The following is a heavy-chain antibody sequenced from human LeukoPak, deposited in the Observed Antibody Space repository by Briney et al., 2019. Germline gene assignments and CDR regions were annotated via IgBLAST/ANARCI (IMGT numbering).Heavy chain of an antibody. D-gene: IGHD6-6*01. CDR2: INPSGGST. Sequence: GASVKVSCKASGYTFTSYGISWVRQAPGQGLEWMGIINPSGGSTSYAQKFQGRVTMTRDTSTSTVYMELSSLRSEDTAVYYCARDWIAAPYGMDVWGQGTTVTVSS. CDR1: GYTFTSYG. V-gene: IGHV1-46*01. J-gene: IGHJ6*02. CDR3: ARDWIAAPYGMDV.